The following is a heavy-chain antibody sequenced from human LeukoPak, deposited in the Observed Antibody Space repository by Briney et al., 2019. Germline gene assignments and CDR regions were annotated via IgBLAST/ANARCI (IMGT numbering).Heavy chain of an antibody. J-gene: IGHJ4*02. D-gene: IGHD3-9*01. Sequence: ASVKVSCKASGYTFTSYDINWVRQATGQGLEWMGWMNPNSGDSGFAQMFEGRVTLTRDTSINTAYMEVNNLRSDDTAVYYCARVTGGSPGVDFDFWGQGTLVTVSS. CDR3: ARVTGGSPGVDFDF. V-gene: IGHV1-8*01. CDR1: GYTFTSYD. CDR2: MNPNSGDS.